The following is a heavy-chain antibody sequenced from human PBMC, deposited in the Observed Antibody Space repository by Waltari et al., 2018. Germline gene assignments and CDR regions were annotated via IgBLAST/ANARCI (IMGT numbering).Heavy chain of an antibody. CDR1: GFPLGNSW. CDR3: ARDWRNLGMDV. Sequence: EVQMVESGGGLVQPGGSLRLSCEASGFPLGNSWVSWVRQGPGKGLMYVSGLDGDGTRTRYADSVRGRFTISRDNAKNAVYLQMTSLRDEDTALYYCARDWRNLGMDVWGQGTTVTVSS. D-gene: IGHD3-3*01. J-gene: IGHJ6*02. V-gene: IGHV3-74*01. CDR2: LDGDGTRT.